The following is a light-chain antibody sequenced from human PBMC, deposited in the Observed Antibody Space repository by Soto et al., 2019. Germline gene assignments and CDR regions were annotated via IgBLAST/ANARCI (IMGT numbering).Light chain of an antibody. J-gene: IGKJ2*01. CDR2: AAS. V-gene: IGKV1-39*01. CDR1: QSINRY. Sequence: DIQMTQWPSSLSASVGDRVTITCRASQSINRYLNWYQQKPGRAPKLLIFAASTLQSGVPLRFSGSASGTDFTLTISSLEAEDFATYYCQQTYSTPRSFGQGTKLDIK. CDR3: QQTYSTPRS.